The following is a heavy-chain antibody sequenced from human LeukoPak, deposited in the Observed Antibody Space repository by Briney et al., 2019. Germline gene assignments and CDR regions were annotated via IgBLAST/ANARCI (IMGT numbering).Heavy chain of an antibody. CDR1: GFTFSSYA. CDR3: AKDLTTYYDSSGFGRYNWFDP. V-gene: IGHV3-23*01. CDR2: ISGSGGST. D-gene: IGHD3-22*01. J-gene: IGHJ5*02. Sequence: PGGSLRLSCAASGFTFSSYAMSWVRQAPGKGLEWVSAISGSGGSTYYADSVKGRFTISRDNSKNTLYLQMNSLRAEDTAVYYCAKDLTTYYDSSGFGRYNWFDPWGQGTLVTVSS.